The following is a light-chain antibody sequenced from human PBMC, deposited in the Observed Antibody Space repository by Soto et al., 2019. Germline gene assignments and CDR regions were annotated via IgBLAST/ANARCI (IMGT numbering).Light chain of an antibody. Sequence: DIQVTQSPPTLSASVGDRVTITCRASQTISTWMAWYQQKPGKAPKLLIYKTSTLESGVPSRFSGSGSGTEFTLTISNLQPDDFATYYCQQYNTYSFGQGTKVDI. J-gene: IGKJ2*01. CDR2: KTS. CDR3: QQYNTYS. CDR1: QTISTW. V-gene: IGKV1-5*03.